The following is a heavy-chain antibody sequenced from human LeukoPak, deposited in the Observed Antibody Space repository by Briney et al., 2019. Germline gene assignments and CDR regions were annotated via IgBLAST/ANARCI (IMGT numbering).Heavy chain of an antibody. CDR1: GFTFSSYE. CDR2: ISSGGSNI. D-gene: IGHD4-17*01. V-gene: IGHV3-48*03. J-gene: IGHJ4*02. Sequence: PGRSLRLSCAASGFTFSSYEMNWVRQGPGKGLEWVSYISSGGSNIYYADSVKGRFTISRDNAKNSLYLQMNSLRDEDTAVYYCARIMTAETTSDYWGQGTLVTVSS. CDR3: ARIMTAETTSDY.